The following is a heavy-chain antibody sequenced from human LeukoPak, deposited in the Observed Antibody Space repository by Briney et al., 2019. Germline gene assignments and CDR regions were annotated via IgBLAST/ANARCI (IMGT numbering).Heavy chain of an antibody. Sequence: GGSLRLSCAASGFTFSSYAMHWVRQAPGKGLEWVAVILYDGSNKYYADSVKGRFTISRDNSKNTLYLQMNSLRAEDTAVYYCARGTPAYSYGYQWWFDPWGQGTLVTVSS. V-gene: IGHV3-30-3*01. CDR1: GFTFSSYA. J-gene: IGHJ5*02. CDR3: ARGTPAYSYGYQWWFDP. D-gene: IGHD5-18*01. CDR2: ILYDGSNK.